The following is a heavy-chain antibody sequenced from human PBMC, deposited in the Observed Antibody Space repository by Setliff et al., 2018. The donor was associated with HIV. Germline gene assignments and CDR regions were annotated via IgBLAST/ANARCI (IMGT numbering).Heavy chain of an antibody. V-gene: IGHV1-69*10. J-gene: IGHJ4*02. Sequence: ASVKVSCKASGGSFTSFAISWVRQAPGQGLEWMGGIMSILRIANYAQKFQGRVTITADKSTRTAYMELSSLRSEDTAVYYCAKELSYCSGGNCYFDSWGQGTLVTVST. CDR3: AKELSYCSGGNCYFDS. D-gene: IGHD2-15*01. CDR1: GGSFTSFA. CDR2: IMSILRIA.